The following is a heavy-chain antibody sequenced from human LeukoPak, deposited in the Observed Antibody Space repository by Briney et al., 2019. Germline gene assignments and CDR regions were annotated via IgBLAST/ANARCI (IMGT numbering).Heavy chain of an antibody. CDR3: ARDKTLAYCSGDCYPET. Sequence: PGGSLRLSCAASGFTFSSYAMSWVRQAPGKGLEWVSAISGSGGSTYYADSVKGRFTISRDNSKNTLYLQMNSLRAEDTAVYYCARDKTLAYCSGDCYPETWGQGALVTVSS. V-gene: IGHV3-23*01. J-gene: IGHJ5*02. D-gene: IGHD2-21*01. CDR2: ISGSGGST. CDR1: GFTFSSYA.